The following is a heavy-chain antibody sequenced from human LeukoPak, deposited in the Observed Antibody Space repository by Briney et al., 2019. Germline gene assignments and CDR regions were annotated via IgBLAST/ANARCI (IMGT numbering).Heavy chain of an antibody. CDR3: AEHKGITGYSSGWLDY. CDR1: GDSIGSSTYF. V-gene: IGHV4-39*01. CDR2: IYYSGST. D-gene: IGHD6-19*01. Sequence: SETLSLTCTVSGDSIGSSTYFWGWIRQPPGKGLEWIGSIYYSGSTYYNPSLKSRVTISVDTSKNQFSLKLSSVTAADTAVYFCAEHKGITGYSSGWLDYWGQGTLVTVSS. J-gene: IGHJ4*02.